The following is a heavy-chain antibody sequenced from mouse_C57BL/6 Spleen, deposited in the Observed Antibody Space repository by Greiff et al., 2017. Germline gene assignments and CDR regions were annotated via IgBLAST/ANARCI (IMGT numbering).Heavy chain of an antibody. V-gene: IGHV1-26*01. J-gene: IGHJ4*01. Sequence: VQLQQSGPELVKPGASVKISCKASGYTFTDYYMNWVKQSHGKSLEWIGDINPNNGGTSYNQKFKGKATLTVDKSSSTAYMELRSLTSEDSAVYYCARFRSYAMDYWGQGTSVTVAS. CDR2: INPNNGGT. D-gene: IGHD1-3*01. CDR3: ARFRSYAMDY. CDR1: GYTFTDYY.